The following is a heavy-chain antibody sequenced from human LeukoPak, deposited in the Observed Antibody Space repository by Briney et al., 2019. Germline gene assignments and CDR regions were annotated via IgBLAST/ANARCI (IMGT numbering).Heavy chain of an antibody. CDR2: IIPIFGTA. V-gene: IGHV1-69*01. Sequence: SVKVSCKASGGTFSSYAISWVRQAPGQGLEWMGGIIPIFGTANYAQKFQGRVTITADESTSTAYMELSSLRSEDTAVYYCARDSGTRAYCGGDCYRIAFDIWGQGTMVTVSS. CDR3: ARDSGTRAYCGGDCYRIAFDI. CDR1: GGTFSSYA. J-gene: IGHJ3*02. D-gene: IGHD2-21*01.